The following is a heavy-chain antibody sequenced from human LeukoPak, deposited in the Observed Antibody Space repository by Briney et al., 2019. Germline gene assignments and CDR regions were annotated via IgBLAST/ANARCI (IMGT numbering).Heavy chain of an antibody. Sequence: GGSLRLSCAASGFSFSNVWMSWVRQPPGKGLEWVGRIHSKSDGGTTDHAAPVKGRFTISRDDSKNTLYLQMNSLNTEDTAVYYCTTLGLLWFGELSNWGQGTLVTVTS. D-gene: IGHD3-10*01. V-gene: IGHV3-15*01. J-gene: IGHJ4*02. CDR1: GFSFSNVW. CDR2: IHSKSDGGTT. CDR3: TTLGLLWFGELSN.